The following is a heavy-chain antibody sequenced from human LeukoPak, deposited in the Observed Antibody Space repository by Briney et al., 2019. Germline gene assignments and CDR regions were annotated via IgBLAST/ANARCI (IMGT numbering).Heavy chain of an antibody. V-gene: IGHV4-34*01. CDR2: INHSGST. CDR3: ARGGPYCSSTSCYPPNWFDP. Sequence: SETLSLTCAVYGGSFSGYYWSWIRQPPGKGLEWIGEINHSGSTNYNPSLKSRVTISVDTSKNQFSLKLSSVTAADTAVYYCARGGPYCSSTSCYPPNWFDPWGQGTLVTVSS. CDR1: GGSFSGYY. D-gene: IGHD2-2*01. J-gene: IGHJ5*02.